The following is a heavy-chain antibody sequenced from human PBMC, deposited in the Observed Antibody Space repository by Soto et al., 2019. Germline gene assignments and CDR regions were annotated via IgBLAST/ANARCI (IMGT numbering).Heavy chain of an antibody. CDR1: GFTFSSYW. J-gene: IGHJ6*03. CDR2: IKQDGSEK. CDR3: ARDALAGTYYDFWSGYYTDYYYYYMDV. D-gene: IGHD3-3*01. Sequence: EVQLVESEGGLVQPGGSLRLSCAASGFTFSSYWMSWVRQAPGKGLEWVANIKQDGSEKYYVDSVKGRFTISRDNAKNSLYLQMNSLRAEDTAVYYCARDALAGTYYDFWSGYYTDYYYYYMDVWGKGTTVTVSS. V-gene: IGHV3-7*01.